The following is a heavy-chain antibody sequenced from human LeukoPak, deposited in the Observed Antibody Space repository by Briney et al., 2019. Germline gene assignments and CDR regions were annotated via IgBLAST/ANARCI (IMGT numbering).Heavy chain of an antibody. CDR2: IYHSGST. CDR3: ALISNDSSGYYSRTDAFDI. CDR1: GYSISSGYY. D-gene: IGHD3-22*01. J-gene: IGHJ3*02. Sequence: PSETLSLTCAVSGYSISSGYYWGWIRQPPGKGLEWIGSIYHSGSTYYNPSLKSRVTISVDTSKNQFSLKLSSVTAADTAVYYCALISNDSSGYYSRTDAFDIWGQGTMVTVSS. V-gene: IGHV4-38-2*01.